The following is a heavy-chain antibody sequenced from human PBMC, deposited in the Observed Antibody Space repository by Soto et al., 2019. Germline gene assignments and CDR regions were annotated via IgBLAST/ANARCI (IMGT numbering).Heavy chain of an antibody. V-gene: IGHV3-23*01. CDR3: AKANIVATIMVVGFDY. J-gene: IGHJ4*02. CDR2: ISGSGGST. CDR1: GFTFSSYA. Sequence: EVQLLESGGGLVQPGGSLRLSCAASGFTFSSYAMSWVRQAPGKGLEWVSAISGSGGSTYYADSVKGRFTISRDNSKNTLYLQMNSLRAEDTAVYYCAKANIVATIMVVGFDYWGKGTMVNVSS. D-gene: IGHD5-12*01.